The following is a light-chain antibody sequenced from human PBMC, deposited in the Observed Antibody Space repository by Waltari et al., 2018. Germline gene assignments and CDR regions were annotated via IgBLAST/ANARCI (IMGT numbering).Light chain of an antibody. CDR1: QGVDIY. Sequence: DFQITQSPSSLSASVGDRITITCRASQGVDIYLAWYQHKAGKAPELLVYGASTVPSGVPARFSGSGSGTTFTLTINSLQPEDVATYYCQNYNSDPWTFGQGTRVDSK. CDR2: GAS. J-gene: IGKJ1*01. CDR3: QNYNSDPWT. V-gene: IGKV1-27*01.